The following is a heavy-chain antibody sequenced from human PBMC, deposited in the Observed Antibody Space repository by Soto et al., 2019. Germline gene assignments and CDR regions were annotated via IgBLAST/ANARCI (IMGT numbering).Heavy chain of an antibody. D-gene: IGHD3-22*01. J-gene: IGHJ4*02. CDR1: GFTFSAYA. Sequence: GGSLRLSCEASGFTFSAYAMSWVRQAPGKGLEWVSALTDNGGGTYYADSVKGRFTVARDNFKNTLYLQMNSLRAEDTAIYYCAKVVVPPSSGYYFDYWGQGALVTVSS. CDR2: LTDNGGGT. V-gene: IGHV3-23*01. CDR3: AKVVVPPSSGYYFDY.